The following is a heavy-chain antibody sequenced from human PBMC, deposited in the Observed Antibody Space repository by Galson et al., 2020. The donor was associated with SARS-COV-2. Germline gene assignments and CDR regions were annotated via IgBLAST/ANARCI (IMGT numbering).Heavy chain of an antibody. CDR1: GFTFSNYA. V-gene: IGHV3-23*01. CDR2: VSGNGGTS. Sequence: GGSLRLSCVASGFTFSNYAMTWVRQAPGEGLQWVSTVSGNGGTSYYADSVRGRFTISRDNSKNTLYLQMNSLRVEDTALYFCVKDSINERDLTRDSDYWGQGTLVTVSS. J-gene: IGHJ4*02. D-gene: IGHD2-21*01. CDR3: VKDSINERDLTRDSDY.